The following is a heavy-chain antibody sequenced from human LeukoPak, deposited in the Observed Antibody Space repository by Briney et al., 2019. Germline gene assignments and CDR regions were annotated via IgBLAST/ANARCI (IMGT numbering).Heavy chain of an antibody. D-gene: IGHD1-26*01. CDR1: GFTFGDYA. Sequence: GGSLRLFCTASGFTFGDYAMSWVRQAPGKGLEWVGFIRSKAYGGTTEYAASVKGRFTISRDDSKSIAYLQMNSLKTEDTAVYYCTRGLGYSGSYPDAFDIWGQGTMVTVSS. V-gene: IGHV3-49*04. CDR2: IRSKAYGGTT. J-gene: IGHJ3*02. CDR3: TRGLGYSGSYPDAFDI.